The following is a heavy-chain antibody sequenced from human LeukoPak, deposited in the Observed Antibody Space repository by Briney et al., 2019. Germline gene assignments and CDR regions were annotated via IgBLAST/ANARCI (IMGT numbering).Heavy chain of an antibody. CDR2: MSNSGST. J-gene: IGHJ4*02. D-gene: IGHD6-13*01. V-gene: IGHV4-39*01. CDR1: GGSIISSAYY. Sequence: PSETLSLTCTVSGGSIISSAYYWGWIRQSPGKGLEWIGTMSNSGSTYYNPSLKSRVTISGDTAKNQFSLKLSSVTAADTAVYYCARRSQAAAGRGIDYWGQGTLVTVSS. CDR3: ARRSQAAAGRGIDY.